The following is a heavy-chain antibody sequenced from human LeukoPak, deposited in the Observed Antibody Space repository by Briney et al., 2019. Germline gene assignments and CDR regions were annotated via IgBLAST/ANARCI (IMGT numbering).Heavy chain of an antibody. CDR1: GFTFSSYA. CDR3: AKDPNLWFGPYRGY. Sequence: PGGSLRLSCAASGFTFSSYAMSWVRQAPGKGLEWVSAISGSGGSTYYADSVKGRFTISRDNSKNTLYLQMNSLRAEDTAVYYCAKDPNLWFGPYRGYWGQGTLVTVSS. J-gene: IGHJ4*02. D-gene: IGHD3-10*01. CDR2: ISGSGGST. V-gene: IGHV3-23*01.